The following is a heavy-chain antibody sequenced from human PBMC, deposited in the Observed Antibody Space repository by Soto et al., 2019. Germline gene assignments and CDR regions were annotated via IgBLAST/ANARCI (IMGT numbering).Heavy chain of an antibody. CDR2: ISYDGSNK. CDR1: GFTFSSYA. V-gene: IGHV3-30*04. CDR3: ARGRRGAFDI. J-gene: IGHJ3*02. Sequence: GGSLRLSCAASGFTFSSYAMHWVRQAPGKGLEWVAVISYDGSNKYYADSVKGRFTISRDNSKNTLYLQMNSLRAEDTAVYYCARGRRGAFDIWGQGPMVTVSS.